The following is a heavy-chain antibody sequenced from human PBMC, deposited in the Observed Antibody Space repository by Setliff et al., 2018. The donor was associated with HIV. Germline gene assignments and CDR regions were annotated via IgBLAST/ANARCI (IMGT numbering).Heavy chain of an antibody. V-gene: IGHV6-1*01. CDR1: GDSVSSNTAA. CDR3: AGGTWFDGLDS. D-gene: IGHD3-9*01. CDR2: TYYRSEWKN. Sequence: SQTLSLTCAISGDSVSSNTAAWNWIRQSPSGGLEWLGRTYYRSEWKNDYAVSLKSRITVNADTSKNQFSLHLKSVTPDDSAVYYCAGGTWFDGLDSWSQGSLVTVSS. J-gene: IGHJ4*02.